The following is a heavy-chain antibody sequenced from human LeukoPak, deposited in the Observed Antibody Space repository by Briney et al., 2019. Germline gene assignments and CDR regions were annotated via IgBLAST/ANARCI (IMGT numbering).Heavy chain of an antibody. J-gene: IGHJ6*02. V-gene: IGHV4-59*01. CDR2: IYYSGST. D-gene: IGHD2-21*02. CDR1: GGSISSYY. Sequence: AETLSLTCAVSGGSISSYYGSWIRQPPGKGLEWMGDIYYSGSTNYNPSLKSRVTISVDTSKNQFSLKLSSVTAADTAVYYCARGGVTPYYYYGMDVWGQGTTVTVSS. CDR3: ARGGVTPYYYYGMDV.